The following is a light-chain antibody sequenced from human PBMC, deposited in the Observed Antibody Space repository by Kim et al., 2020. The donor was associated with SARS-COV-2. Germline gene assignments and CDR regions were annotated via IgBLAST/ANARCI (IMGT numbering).Light chain of an antibody. CDR2: QDS. CDR1: KLGDKY. J-gene: IGLJ1*01. V-gene: IGLV3-1*01. Sequence: SYELTQPPSVSVSPGQTASITCSGDKLGDKYACWYQQKPGQSPVLVIYQDSKRPSGIPERFSGSNFGNTATLTISGTQAMDEADYYCQAWDSSTAFYVFGTGSKVTVL. CDR3: QAWDSSTAFYV.